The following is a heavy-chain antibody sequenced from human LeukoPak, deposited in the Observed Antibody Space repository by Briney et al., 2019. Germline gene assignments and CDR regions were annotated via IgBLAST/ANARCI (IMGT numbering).Heavy chain of an antibody. V-gene: IGHV4-59*12. CDR2: IYYSGST. CDR3: ARSLAAAGVHFDY. Sequence: SETLSLTCTVSGGSISSYYWSWIRQPPGKGLEWIGYIYYSGSTNYNPSLKSRVTISVDTSKNQFSLKLSSVTAADTAVYYCARSLAAAGVHFDYWGQGTLVTVSS. D-gene: IGHD6-13*01. CDR1: GGSISSYY. J-gene: IGHJ4*02.